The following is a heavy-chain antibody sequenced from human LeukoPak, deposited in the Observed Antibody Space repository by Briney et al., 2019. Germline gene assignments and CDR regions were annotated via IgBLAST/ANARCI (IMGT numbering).Heavy chain of an antibody. CDR2: INPNSGGT. J-gene: IGHJ4*02. CDR3: ARHLPGQQLLYYFDY. CDR1: GYTFTSYY. V-gene: IGHV1-2*02. Sequence: ASVKVSCKASGYTFTSYYMHWVRQAPGQGLEWMGWINPNSGGTNYAQKFQGRVTMTRDTSISTAYIELSRLRSDDTAVYYCARHLPGQQLLYYFDYWGQGTLVTVSS. D-gene: IGHD6-13*01.